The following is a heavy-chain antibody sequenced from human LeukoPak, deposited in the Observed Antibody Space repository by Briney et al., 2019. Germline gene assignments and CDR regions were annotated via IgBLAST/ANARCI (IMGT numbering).Heavy chain of an antibody. CDR3: TTDPVDCSSTSCP. V-gene: IGHV3-15*01. CDR2: IKSKTDGGTT. CDR1: GFTFSNAW. J-gene: IGHJ5*02. D-gene: IGHD2-2*01. Sequence: GGSLRLSCAASGFTFSNAWMSWVRQAPGKGLEWVGRIKSKTDGGTTDYAAPVKGRFTISRDDSKNTLYLQTNSLKTEDTAVYYCTTDPVDCSSTSCPWGQGTLVTVSS.